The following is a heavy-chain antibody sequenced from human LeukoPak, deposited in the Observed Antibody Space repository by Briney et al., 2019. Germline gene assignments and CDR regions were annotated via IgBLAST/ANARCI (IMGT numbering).Heavy chain of an antibody. CDR1: RFTFADYS. Sequence: PGGSLRLSCAASRFTFADYSMNWVRQAPGKGLEWVSSISSSSTYIYYADSVKGRFTISRDNARNSLFLQMNSLRAEDTAVYYCARGGRSTYFDWSPDYWGQGTLVTVSS. CDR2: ISSSSTYI. D-gene: IGHD3-9*01. J-gene: IGHJ4*02. CDR3: ARGGRSTYFDWSPDY. V-gene: IGHV3-21*01.